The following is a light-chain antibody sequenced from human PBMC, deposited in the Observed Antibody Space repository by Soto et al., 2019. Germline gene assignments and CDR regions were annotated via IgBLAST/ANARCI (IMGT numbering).Light chain of an antibody. CDR1: QTIRTH. V-gene: IGKV1-5*01. CDR2: AAS. Sequence: DIKITQSPSTLSASVGDRVTITCRASQTIRTHLQWYRQKPGKAPMLLIYAASSLHSRVPSRFSGRGAGTDFALTISGLQPEDFDTDDCQQYNSYSQTFGQGTKVDIK. J-gene: IGKJ1*01. CDR3: QQYNSYSQT.